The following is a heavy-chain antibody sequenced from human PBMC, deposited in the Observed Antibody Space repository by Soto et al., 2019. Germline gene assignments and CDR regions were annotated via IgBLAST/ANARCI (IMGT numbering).Heavy chain of an antibody. CDR1: GGSLSGATYS. J-gene: IGHJ4*02. CDR3: ARSREFDY. V-gene: IGHV4-30-2*01. Sequence: SETLSLTCGVSGGSLSGATYSWNWIRQPPGKGLEWIGYIFPSGTTYYNPSLKSRVTISIDVSKNQFSLSLRSFTAADTAVYYCARSREFDYWSQGTLVTVSS. CDR2: IFPSGTT.